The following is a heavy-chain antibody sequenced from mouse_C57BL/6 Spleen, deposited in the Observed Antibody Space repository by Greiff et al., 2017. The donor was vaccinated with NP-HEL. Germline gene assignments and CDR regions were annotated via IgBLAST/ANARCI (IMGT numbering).Heavy chain of an antibody. Sequence: QVQLQQSGAELMKPGASVKLSCKATGYTFTGYWIEWVKQRPGHGLEWIGEILPGSGSTNYNAKFKGKATFTADTSSNTAYMQLSSLTTEDSAIYYCARLSAWFAYWGQGTLVTVSA. CDR3: ARLSAWFAY. J-gene: IGHJ3*01. CDR2: ILPGSGST. V-gene: IGHV1-9*01. CDR1: GYTFTGYW.